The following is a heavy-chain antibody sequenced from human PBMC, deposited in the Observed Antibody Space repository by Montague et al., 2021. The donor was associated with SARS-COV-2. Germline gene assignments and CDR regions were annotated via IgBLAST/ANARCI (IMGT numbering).Heavy chain of an antibody. CDR3: ARQAAGSYFYYGVDV. V-gene: IGHV4-59*12. J-gene: IGHJ6*02. CDR2: IFYTGST. CDR1: GDSINTYY. D-gene: IGHD6-13*01. Sequence: SETLSLTCTVPGDSINTYYWNWIRQPPGKGLEWLGSIFYTGSTNYNPSLKSRVTISLDTSKNQFFLKVTSVTAADTAVYYCARQAAGSYFYYGVDVWGQGTTVTVS.